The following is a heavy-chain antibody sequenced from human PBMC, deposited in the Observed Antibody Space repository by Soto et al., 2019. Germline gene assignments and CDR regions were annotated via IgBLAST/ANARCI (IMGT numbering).Heavy chain of an antibody. V-gene: IGHV5-10-1*01. CDR3: ARLLNSETAGSRFDP. CDR2: IDPSDSYT. CDR1: GYSFTSYW. D-gene: IGHD1-26*01. J-gene: IGHJ5*02. Sequence: PGESLKISCQGSGYSFTSYWISWVRQMPGKGLEWMGRIDPSDSYTNYSPSFQGHVTISADKSISTAYLQWSSLKASDTAMYYCARLLNSETAGSRFDPGGQGTLVPVSS.